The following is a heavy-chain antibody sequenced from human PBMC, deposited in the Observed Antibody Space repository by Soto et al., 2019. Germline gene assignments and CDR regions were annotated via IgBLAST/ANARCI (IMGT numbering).Heavy chain of an antibody. J-gene: IGHJ3*02. CDR3: ARPSTMIVVVDAFDI. V-gene: IGHV3-21*01. CDR2: ISSSSSYI. D-gene: IGHD3-22*01. Sequence: GGSLRLSCAASGFTFSSYSMNWVRQAPGKGLEWVSSISSSSSYIYYADSVKGRFTISRDNAKNSLYLQMNSLRAEDTAVYYCARPSTMIVVVDAFDIWGQGTMVTVSS. CDR1: GFTFSSYS.